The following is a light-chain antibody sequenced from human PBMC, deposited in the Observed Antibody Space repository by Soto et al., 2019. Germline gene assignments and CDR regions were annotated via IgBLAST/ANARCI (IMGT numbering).Light chain of an antibody. J-gene: IGLJ2*01. CDR2: EVT. Sequence: QSALTQPASVSGSPGQSITISCTGTSSDVGSYNLVSWYQHHPGKAPKVMIYEVTKRPSGVPNRFSGSNSGNTASLTISGLQAEDEADYYCCSYAGSGTFVFGGGTQLTVL. CDR1: SSDVGSYNL. CDR3: CSYAGSGTFV. V-gene: IGLV2-23*02.